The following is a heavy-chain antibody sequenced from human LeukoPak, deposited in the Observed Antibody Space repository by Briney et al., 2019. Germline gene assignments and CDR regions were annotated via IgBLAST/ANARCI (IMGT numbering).Heavy chain of an antibody. CDR1: GFTFSNYS. J-gene: IGHJ6*03. D-gene: IGHD1-26*01. CDR2: ITSDGSTT. CDR3: ARDRSGSQYYIDV. V-gene: IGHV3-74*01. Sequence: GGSLRLSCAASGFTFSNYSMNWVRQAPGKGLEWVSRITSDGSTTSYADSVKGRFTISRDNARNTLYLQMNSLRAEDTAVYYCARDRSGSQYYIDVWGKGATVTVSS.